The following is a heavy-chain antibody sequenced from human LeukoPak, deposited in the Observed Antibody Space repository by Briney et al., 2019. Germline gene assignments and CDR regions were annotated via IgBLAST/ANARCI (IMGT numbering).Heavy chain of an antibody. CDR2: IDADGTST. CDR1: GHTFSSTW. D-gene: IGHD3-22*01. J-gene: IGHJ4*02. V-gene: IGHV3-74*01. CDR3: SAHETLIVVRPFDY. Sequence: PGGSLRLSCAASGHTFSSTWMRWVRQGPGKGPEWVSRIDADGTSTSYADSVKGRFTISRDNAKNTLYLQMSSLRAEDAAVYYCSAHETLIVVRPFDYWGQGTVVTVSS.